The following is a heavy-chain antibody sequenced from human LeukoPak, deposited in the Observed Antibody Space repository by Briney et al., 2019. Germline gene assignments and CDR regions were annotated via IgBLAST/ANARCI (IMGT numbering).Heavy chain of an antibody. J-gene: IGHJ5*02. Sequence: SETLSLTCTVSGGSISSYYWSWIRQPPGRRLEWIGYIYYSGSTNYNPSLKSRVTISVDTSKNQFSLKLTSVTAADTAVYYCARHGQDLAYNWFDPWGQGTLVTVSS. CDR3: ARHGQDLAYNWFDP. D-gene: IGHD3/OR15-3a*01. V-gene: IGHV4-59*08. CDR1: GGSISSYY. CDR2: IYYSGST.